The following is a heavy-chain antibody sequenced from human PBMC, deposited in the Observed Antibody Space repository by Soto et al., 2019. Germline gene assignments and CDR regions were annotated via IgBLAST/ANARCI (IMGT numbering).Heavy chain of an antibody. CDR3: ARQDGYYYYMDV. V-gene: IGHV4-39*07. CDR1: GGSISSSSYY. D-gene: IGHD2-15*01. Sequence: SETLSLTCTVSGGSISSSSYYWGWIRQPPGKGLEWIGSIYYSGSTYYNPSLKSRVLISVDTSKNQFSLKLRSVTAADTAVYYCARQDGYYYYMDVWGKGTTVTVSS. J-gene: IGHJ6*03. CDR2: IYYSGST.